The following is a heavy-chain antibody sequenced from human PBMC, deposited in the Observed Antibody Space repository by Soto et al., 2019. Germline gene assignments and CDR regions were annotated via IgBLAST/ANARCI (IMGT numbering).Heavy chain of an antibody. J-gene: IGHJ4*02. CDR2: VYYTGST. Sequence: PSETLSLTCRVSGGSMSGYYWSWIRQAPGKGLEWIGYVYYTGSTSYNPSLQSRVTISVDTSNKQFSLSLRLVTAADTAVYFCARSIAVPSSHIDHWGQGIRVTGSS. V-gene: IGHV4-59*01. CDR3: ARSIAVPSSHIDH. CDR1: GGSMSGYY. D-gene: IGHD6-6*01.